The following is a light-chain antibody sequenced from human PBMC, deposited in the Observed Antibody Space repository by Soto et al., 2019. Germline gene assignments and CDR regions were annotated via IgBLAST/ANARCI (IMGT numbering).Light chain of an antibody. CDR2: DAS. CDR1: QNVYNN. V-gene: IGKV3-15*01. Sequence: EIVMTPPPATLSVSPGEGATLSCKASQNVYNNLAWYQQRPGQPPRLLIYDASTRATGISARFSGSGYGTEFTLTISSLQSEDFAVYFCQQCRNLPLTLGGGTKVDIK. CDR3: QQCRNLPLT. J-gene: IGKJ4*01.